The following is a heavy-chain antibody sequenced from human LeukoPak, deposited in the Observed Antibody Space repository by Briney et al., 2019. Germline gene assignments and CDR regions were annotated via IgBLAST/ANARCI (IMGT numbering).Heavy chain of an antibody. D-gene: IGHD3-10*01. CDR2: IYYSGST. V-gene: IGHV4-59*01. CDR1: GGSISSYY. CDR3: ARAYAGAFDI. Sequence: PSETLSLTCTVSGGSISSYYWSWIRQPPGKGLEWIGYIYYSGSTNYNPSLKSRVTTSVDTSKNQFSLKLSSVTAADTAVYYCARAYAGAFDIWGQGTMVTVSS. J-gene: IGHJ3*02.